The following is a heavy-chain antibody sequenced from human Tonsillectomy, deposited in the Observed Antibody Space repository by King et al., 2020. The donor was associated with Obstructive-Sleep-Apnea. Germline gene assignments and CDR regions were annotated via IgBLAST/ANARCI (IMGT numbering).Heavy chain of an antibody. Sequence: VQLVESGGGVVQPGRSLRLSCAASGFTFSLFPMHWVRQAPGKGLDWVTVISYDGNNKYYADPVKGRFTISRHNSKNTLYLHMNSLRAEDTAVYYCARDGFVSPVVTPGYFAFWGQGTLVTVSS. D-gene: IGHD4-23*01. CDR1: GFTFSLFP. V-gene: IGHV3-30*04. J-gene: IGHJ4*02. CDR3: ARDGFVSPVVTPGYFAF. CDR2: ISYDGNNK.